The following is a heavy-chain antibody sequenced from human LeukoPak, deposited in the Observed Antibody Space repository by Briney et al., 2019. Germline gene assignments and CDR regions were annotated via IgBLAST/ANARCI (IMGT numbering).Heavy chain of an antibody. J-gene: IGHJ4*02. CDR1: GLTFSDNY. Sequence: GSLRLSCAASGLTFSDNYMSWIRQPPGKGLEWIGSIYYSGSTYYNPSLKSRVTISIDTSKNQFSLKLSSVTAADTAVYYCARDVVRLRGAPSPFDYWGQGTLVTVSS. CDR2: IYYSGST. D-gene: IGHD3-10*01. CDR3: ARDVVRLRGAPSPFDY. V-gene: IGHV4-39*07.